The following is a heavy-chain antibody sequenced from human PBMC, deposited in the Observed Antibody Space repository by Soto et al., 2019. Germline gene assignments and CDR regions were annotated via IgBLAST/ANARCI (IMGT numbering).Heavy chain of an antibody. D-gene: IGHD6-6*01. CDR1: GGSISSGGYY. J-gene: IGHJ6*02. Sequence: SETLSLTCTVSGGSISSGGYYWSWIRQHPGKGLEWIGYIYYSGSTYYNPSLKSRVTISVDTSKNQFSLKLSSVTAADTAVYYYARDLSVGSSSMTYYYYGMDVWGQGTTVTVSS. V-gene: IGHV4-31*03. CDR2: IYYSGST. CDR3: ARDLSVGSSSMTYYYYGMDV.